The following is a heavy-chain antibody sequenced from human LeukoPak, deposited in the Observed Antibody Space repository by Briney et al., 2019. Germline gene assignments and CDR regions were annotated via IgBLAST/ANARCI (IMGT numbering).Heavy chain of an antibody. CDR3: ARDNNSSWHN. V-gene: IGHV3-7*01. D-gene: IGHD6-13*01. J-gene: IGHJ4*02. CDR2: IKPDGSAG. CDR1: GFTFSSNW. Sequence: AGGSLRLSCATSGFTFSSNWMSWVRHVPGRGLDWVANIKPDGSAGYYAASVKGRFTVSRDNAKNSLYLQMNSLRVEDTAVYYCARDNNSSWHNWGQGTLVNVAS.